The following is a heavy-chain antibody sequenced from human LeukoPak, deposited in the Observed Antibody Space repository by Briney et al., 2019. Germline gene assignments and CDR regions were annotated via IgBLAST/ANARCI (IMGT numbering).Heavy chain of an antibody. V-gene: IGHV1-46*01. CDR1: GYTFTGYY. CDR3: AREELPRMGDSSGYPLDY. Sequence: ASVKVSCKASGYTFTGYYMHWVRQAPGQGLEWMGIINPSGGSTSYAQKFQGRVTMTRDMSTSTVYMELSSLRSEDTAVYYCAREELPRMGDSSGYPLDYWGQGTLVTVSS. D-gene: IGHD3-22*01. CDR2: INPSGGST. J-gene: IGHJ4*02.